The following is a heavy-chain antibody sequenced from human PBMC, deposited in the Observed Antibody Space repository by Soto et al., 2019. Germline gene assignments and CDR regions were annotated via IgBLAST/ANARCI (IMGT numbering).Heavy chain of an antibody. J-gene: IGHJ4*02. V-gene: IGHV3-30*18. CDR3: AKDTYYHDSTGYYVFDY. D-gene: IGHD3-22*01. CDR1: GFIFSGYG. CDR2: ISYDGSNE. Sequence: QVQLVESGGGVVQPGRSLRLSCAASGFIFSGYGIHWVRQAPGKGLEWVAVISYDGSNEHYADSVKGRFTISRDNSKNTRYLQMSSLRAEDTAVYYCAKDTYYHDSTGYYVFDYWGQGTLVTVSS.